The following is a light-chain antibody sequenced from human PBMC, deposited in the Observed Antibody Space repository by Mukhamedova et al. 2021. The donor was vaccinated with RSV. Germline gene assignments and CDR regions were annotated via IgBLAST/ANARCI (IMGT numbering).Light chain of an antibody. CDR2: QDS. CDR1: KLGDKY. J-gene: IGLJ3*02. Sequence: TWAGDKLGDKYACWYQQKPGQSPMLVIYQDSKRPSGIPERFSGSNSGNTATLTISGTQAMDEADYYCQAWDSSTNWVFGGGTKLTVL. CDR3: QAWDSSTNWV. V-gene: IGLV3-1*01.